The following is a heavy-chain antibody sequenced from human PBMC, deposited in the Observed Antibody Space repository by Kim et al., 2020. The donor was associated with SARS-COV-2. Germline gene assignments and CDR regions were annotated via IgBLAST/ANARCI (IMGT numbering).Heavy chain of an antibody. V-gene: IGHV4-30-4*02. Sequence: SETLSLTCTVSGGSISSGDYYWSWIRQPPGKGLEWIGYIYYSGSTYYNPSLKSRVTISVDTSKNQFSLKLSSVTAADTAVYYCARVGRNDYGDYWFDPWGQGTLVTVSS. CDR2: IYYSGST. D-gene: IGHD4-17*01. CDR3: ARVGRNDYGDYWFDP. J-gene: IGHJ5*02. CDR1: GGSISSGDYY.